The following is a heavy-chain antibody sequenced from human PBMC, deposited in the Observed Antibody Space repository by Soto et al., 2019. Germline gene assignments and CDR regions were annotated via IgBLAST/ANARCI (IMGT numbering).Heavy chain of an antibody. CDR2: IWYDGSNK. D-gene: IGHD6-19*01. J-gene: IGHJ3*02. CDR3: ARDSREQWLLDAFDI. CDR1: GFTFSSYG. V-gene: IGHV3-33*01. Sequence: GESLKISCAASGFTFSSYGMHWVRQAPGKGLEWVAVIWYDGSNKYYADSVKGRFTISRDNSKNTLYLQMNSLRAEDTAVYYCARDSREQWLLDAFDIWGQGTMVTVSS.